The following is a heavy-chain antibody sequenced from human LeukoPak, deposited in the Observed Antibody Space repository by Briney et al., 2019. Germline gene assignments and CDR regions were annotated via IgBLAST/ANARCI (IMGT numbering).Heavy chain of an antibody. V-gene: IGHV3-21*01. Sequence: KPGGSLRLSCAASGFTFSSYSMNWVRQAPGKGLEWVSSISSSSSYIYYADSVKGRFTISRDNAKNSLYLQMNSLRAEDTAVYYCASHLEYYYDSSGYSPRAKDAFDIWGQGTMVTVSS. CDR3: ASHLEYYYDSSGYSPRAKDAFDI. J-gene: IGHJ3*02. CDR1: GFTFSSYS. CDR2: ISSSSSYI. D-gene: IGHD3-22*01.